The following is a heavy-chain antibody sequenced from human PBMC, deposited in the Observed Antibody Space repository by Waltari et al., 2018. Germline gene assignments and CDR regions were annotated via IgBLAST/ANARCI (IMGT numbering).Heavy chain of an antibody. CDR2: IWYDGTNK. CDR1: GFNLQNHG. D-gene: IGHD3-3*01. V-gene: IGHV3-33*01. CDR3: ARGDGGSGLGASDI. J-gene: IGHJ3*02. Sequence: QVQLVESGGGVVQSGRALRLSCGGAGFNLQNHGMNWVRQAPGKGLEWVAVIWYDGTNKNYVDSVKGRFSISRDNSKNTLYLEMNSLRAEDTAVYFCARGDGGSGLGASDIWGQGTMVTVSS.